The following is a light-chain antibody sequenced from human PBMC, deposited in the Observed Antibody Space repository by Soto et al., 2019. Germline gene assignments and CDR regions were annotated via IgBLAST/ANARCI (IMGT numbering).Light chain of an antibody. Sequence: AIRMTQSPSSFSASTGDRVTITCRASQGISSYLAWYQQKPGKAPKLLIYAASTLQSGVPSRFSGSGSGTDFTLTISCLQSEDFATYYCQQSYSYPRTFGQGTTVEIK. CDR2: AAS. CDR3: QQSYSYPRT. V-gene: IGKV1-8*01. CDR1: QGISSY. J-gene: IGKJ1*01.